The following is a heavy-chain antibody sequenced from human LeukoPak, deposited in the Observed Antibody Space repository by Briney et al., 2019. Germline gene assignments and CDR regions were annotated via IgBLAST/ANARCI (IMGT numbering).Heavy chain of an antibody. V-gene: IGHV4-34*01. CDR2: INHSGST. D-gene: IGHD3-10*01. CDR1: GGSFSGYY. J-gene: IGHJ4*02. CDR3: ARGHYYGSGSSGY. Sequence: SETLSLTCAVYGGSFSGYYWSWIRQPPGKGLHWIGEINHSGSTNYNPSLKSRVTISVDTSKNQFSLKLSSVTAVDTPVYYCARGHYYGSGSSGYWGQGTLVTVSS.